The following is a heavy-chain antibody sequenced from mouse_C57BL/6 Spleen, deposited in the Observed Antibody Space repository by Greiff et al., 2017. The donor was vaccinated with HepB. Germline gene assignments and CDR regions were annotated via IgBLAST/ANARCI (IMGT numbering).Heavy chain of an antibody. CDR1: GFTFTDYY. D-gene: IGHD2-4*01. V-gene: IGHV7-3*01. J-gene: IGHJ3*01. CDR2: IRNKANGYTT. Sequence: EVNVVESGGGLVQPGGSLSLSCAASGFTFTDYYMSWVRQPPGKALEWLGFIRNKANGYTTEYSASVKGRFTISRDNSQSILYLQMNALRAEDSATYYCARYMRDYDGIFAYWGQGTLVTVSA. CDR3: ARYMRDYDGIFAY.